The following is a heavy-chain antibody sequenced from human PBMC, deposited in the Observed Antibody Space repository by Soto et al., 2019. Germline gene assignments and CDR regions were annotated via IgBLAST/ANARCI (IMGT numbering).Heavy chain of an antibody. Sequence: TLSLTCAVSGGSISSGGYSWSWIRQPPGKGLEWIGYIYHSGSTYYNPSLKSRVTISVDRSKNQFSLKLSSVTAADTAVYYCARVRGPYCGGECYPPTPNWFDPWGQGTLVTVSS. CDR2: IYHSGST. CDR1: GGSISSGGYS. V-gene: IGHV4-30-2*01. CDR3: ARVRGPYCGGECYPPTPNWFDP. J-gene: IGHJ5*02. D-gene: IGHD2-21*01.